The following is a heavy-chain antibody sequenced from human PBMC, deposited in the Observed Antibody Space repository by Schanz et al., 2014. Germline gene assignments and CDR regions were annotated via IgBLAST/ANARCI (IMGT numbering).Heavy chain of an antibody. CDR2: ILYDGSNK. CDR1: GFTFSSYG. Sequence: QVQLVESGGGVAQPGRSLRLSCAASGFTFSSYGMHWVRQAPGKGLEWVAVILYDGSNKYYADSVKGRFTISRDNSKNTLYLQMNSLRGEDTALDYCAREYSSYGAVYYWGQGTLVTVSS. D-gene: IGHD5-12*01. CDR3: AREYSSYGAVYY. V-gene: IGHV3-30*03. J-gene: IGHJ4*02.